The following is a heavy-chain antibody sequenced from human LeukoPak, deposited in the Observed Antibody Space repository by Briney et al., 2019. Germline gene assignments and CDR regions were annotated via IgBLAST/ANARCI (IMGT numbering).Heavy chain of an antibody. V-gene: IGHV4-34*01. CDR1: GGSFSGYY. CDR3: ARQARYGSGTFYYYYGMDV. CDR2: INHSGST. J-gene: IGHJ6*02. Sequence: SETLSLTCAVYGGSFSGYYWSWIRQPPGKGLEWIGEINHSGSTNYNPSLKSRVTISVDTSKNQFSLKLSSVTAADTAVYYCARQARYGSGTFYYYYGMDVWGQGTTVTVSS. D-gene: IGHD3-10*01.